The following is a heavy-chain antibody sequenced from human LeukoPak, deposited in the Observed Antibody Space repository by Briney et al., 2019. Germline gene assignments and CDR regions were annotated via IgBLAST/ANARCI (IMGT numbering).Heavy chain of an antibody. V-gene: IGHV3-30*02. CDR3: GKNDSSSDY. CDR2: IRSDGSDK. D-gene: IGHD1-1*01. Sequence: GGSLRLSCAASGFIFSTYGMHWVRQAPGKGLEWVAFIRSDGSDKSYAGSVMGRFTISRDNSRNTLHLQMNTLRAEDTAVYYCGKNDSSSDYWGQGTLVTVSS. CDR1: GFIFSTYG. J-gene: IGHJ4*02.